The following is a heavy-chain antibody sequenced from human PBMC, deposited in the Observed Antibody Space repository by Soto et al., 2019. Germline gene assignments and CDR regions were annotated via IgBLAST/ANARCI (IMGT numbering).Heavy chain of an antibody. CDR3: ARGPPIFY. J-gene: IGHJ4*02. D-gene: IGHD3-9*01. V-gene: IGHV4-30-2*01. CDR1: GGSISSGGYS. CDR2: IYHSVST. Sequence: QLQLQESGSKLVKPSQTLSLTRAVSGGSISSGGYSWSWIRQPPGKGLEWIGYIYHSVSTYYNPSLKSRVTISVDRSKNQFSLKLSSVTAADTAVYYCARGPPIFYWGQGTLVTVSS.